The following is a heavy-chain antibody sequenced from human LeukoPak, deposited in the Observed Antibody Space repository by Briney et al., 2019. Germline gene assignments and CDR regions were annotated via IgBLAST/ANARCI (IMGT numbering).Heavy chain of an antibody. J-gene: IGHJ4*02. CDR1: GFTFSSYA. CDR2: ISGSGGST. V-gene: IGHV3-23*01. Sequence: GGSLRLSCAASGFTFSSYAMSWVRQAPGKGLEWVSAISGSGGSTYYADSVKGRFTISRDNSKNTLYLQMNSLRAEDTAVYYCAEDLKAVEWLLLAYFDYWGQGTLVTVSS. D-gene: IGHD3-22*01. CDR3: AEDLKAVEWLLLAYFDY.